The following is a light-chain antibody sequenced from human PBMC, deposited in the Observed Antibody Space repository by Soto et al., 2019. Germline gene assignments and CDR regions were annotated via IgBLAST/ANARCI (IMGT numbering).Light chain of an antibody. CDR3: TSYTSSTTPHYV. J-gene: IGLJ1*01. Sequence: QSALTQPASVSGSPGQSITISCTGTSSDVGAYNYVSWYQQHPDKAPKLMVYDVSNRPSGVSSRFSGSKSGNTASLTISGLQAEDEADYYCTSYTSSTTPHYVFGTGTKVTVL. CDR2: DVS. CDR1: SSDVGAYNY. V-gene: IGLV2-14*03.